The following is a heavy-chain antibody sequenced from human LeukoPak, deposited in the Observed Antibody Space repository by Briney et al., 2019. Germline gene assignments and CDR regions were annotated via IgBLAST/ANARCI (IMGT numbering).Heavy chain of an antibody. CDR3: ARNHAFDI. Sequence: SQTLSLTCTVSGGSVSSTTYYWGWIRQPPGKGLEWIGSIYRSGDTYYNPSLESRVTMSVDTSKNQFSLKLRSVTAADTAVYYCARNHAFDIWGQGTMVTVSS. J-gene: IGHJ3*02. V-gene: IGHV4-39*07. CDR1: GGSVSSTTYY. CDR2: IYRSGDT. D-gene: IGHD1-14*01.